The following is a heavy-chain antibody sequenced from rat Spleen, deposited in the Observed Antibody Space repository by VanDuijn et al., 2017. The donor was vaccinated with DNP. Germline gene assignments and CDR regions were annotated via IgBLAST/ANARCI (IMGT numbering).Heavy chain of an antibody. CDR2: ISPSGGST. CDR3: ASLLLPNWFTY. D-gene: IGHD1-1*01. Sequence: EVQLVESGGGLVQPGRSLKLSCAASGFTFSNYGMHWIRQAPTKGLEWVASISPSGGSTYYRDSMKGRFTISRDNAKSTLYLQMDSLRSEETATYYCASLLLPNWFTYWGQGTLVTVSS. CDR1: GFTFSNYG. V-gene: IGHV5-19*01. J-gene: IGHJ3*01.